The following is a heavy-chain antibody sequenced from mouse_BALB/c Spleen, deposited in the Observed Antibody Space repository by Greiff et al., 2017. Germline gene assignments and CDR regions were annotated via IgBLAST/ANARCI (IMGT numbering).Heavy chain of an antibody. CDR3: ARDDYDWFAY. CDR1: GFSLTSYG. J-gene: IGHJ3*01. V-gene: IGHV2-9*02. Sequence: QVQLKESGPGLVAPSQSLSITCTVSGFSLTSYGVHWVRQPPGKGLEWLGVIWAGGSTNYNSALMSRLSISKDNSKSQVFLKMNSLQTDDTAMYYCARDDYDWFAYWGQGTLVTVSA. D-gene: IGHD2-4*01. CDR2: IWAGGST.